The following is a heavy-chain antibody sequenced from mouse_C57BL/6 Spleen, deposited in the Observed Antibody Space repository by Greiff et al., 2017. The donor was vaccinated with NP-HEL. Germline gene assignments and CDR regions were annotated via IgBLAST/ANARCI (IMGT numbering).Heavy chain of an antibody. J-gene: IGHJ4*01. V-gene: IGHV1-78*01. CDR2: IYPRDGST. CDR1: GYTFTDHT. Sequence: QVQLQQSDAELVKPGASVKISCKASGYTFTDHTIHWMKQRPEQGLEWIGYIYPRDGSTKYNEKFKGKATLTADKSSSTAYMQLNSLTSEDSAVYCCARDYYGSSSYAMDYWGKGTSVTVSS. D-gene: IGHD1-1*01. CDR3: ARDYYGSSSYAMDY.